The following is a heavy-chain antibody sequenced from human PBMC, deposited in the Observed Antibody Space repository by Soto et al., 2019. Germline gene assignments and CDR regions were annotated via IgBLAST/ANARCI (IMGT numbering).Heavy chain of an antibody. J-gene: IGHJ4*02. CDR2: IYPGDSDT. CDR1: GYSFTSYW. Sequence: GESLKISCKGSGYSFTSYWIGWVRQMPGKGLEWMGIIYPGDSDTRYSPSFQGQVTISADKSISTAYLQWSSLKASDTAMYYCARGGREQLWFNIYIDYWGQGTLVTVS. D-gene: IGHD5-18*01. CDR3: ARGGREQLWFNIYIDY. V-gene: IGHV5-51*01.